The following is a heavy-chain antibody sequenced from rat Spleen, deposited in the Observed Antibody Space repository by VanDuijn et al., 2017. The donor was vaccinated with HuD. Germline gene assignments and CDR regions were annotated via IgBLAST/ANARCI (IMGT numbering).Heavy chain of an antibody. Sequence: EVQLVESGGGLVQPGGSLKLSCVASGFTFNNYWMTWIRQAPTKGLEWVASISTGGGNTYYRDSVKGRFTISRDNAKSTLYLQMDSLRSEDTDTYHCARQHYSAPFDYWGQGVMVTVSS. CDR1: GFTFNNYW. D-gene: IGHD1-1*01. CDR2: ISTGGGNT. J-gene: IGHJ2*01. V-gene: IGHV5-25*01. CDR3: ARQHYSAPFDY.